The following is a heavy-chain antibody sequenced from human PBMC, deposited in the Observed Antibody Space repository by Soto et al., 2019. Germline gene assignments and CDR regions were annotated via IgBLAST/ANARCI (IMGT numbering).Heavy chain of an antibody. V-gene: IGHV1-8*01. Sequence: QVQLVQSGAEVREPGASVKVSCKASGYSFTSLDINWMRQTAGQGLEWMGWMEPSTGRTGYAQKFQGRVTMTRDTSINPAYMELTTLTSDDTAFYYCARGVSAGVDYWGQGTLVIVSS. CDR2: MEPSTGRT. D-gene: IGHD1-26*01. CDR3: ARGVSAGVDY. CDR1: GYSFTSLD. J-gene: IGHJ4*02.